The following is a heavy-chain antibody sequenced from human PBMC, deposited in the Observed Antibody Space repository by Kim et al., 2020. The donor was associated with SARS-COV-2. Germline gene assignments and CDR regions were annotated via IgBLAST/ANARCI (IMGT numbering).Heavy chain of an antibody. CDR3: ARGRIAVAGLDY. D-gene: IGHD6-19*01. J-gene: IGHJ4*02. CDR2: INSDGSST. CDR1: GFTFSSYW. Sequence: GGSLRLSCAASGFTFSSYWMHWVRQAPGKGLVWVSRINSDGSSTSYADSVKGRFTISRHNAKNTLYLQMNSLRAEDTAVYYCARGRIAVAGLDYWGQGTLVTVSS. V-gene: IGHV3-74*01.